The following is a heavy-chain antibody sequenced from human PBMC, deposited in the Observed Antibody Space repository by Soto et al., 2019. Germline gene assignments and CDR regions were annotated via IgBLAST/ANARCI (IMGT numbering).Heavy chain of an antibody. D-gene: IGHD2-15*01. Sequence: EVQLLESGGGWVQPGGSLRVSCAASGFIFSNYAMGWVRQAPGKGLEWVSGISGSGGRTYYADSVKGRFTISRDKSKNTLFLQMNSLRGDDTAVYYCARGGGPVFGYWGQGTLVTVSS. J-gene: IGHJ4*02. CDR1: GFIFSNYA. CDR2: ISGSGGRT. V-gene: IGHV3-23*01. CDR3: ARGGGPVFGY.